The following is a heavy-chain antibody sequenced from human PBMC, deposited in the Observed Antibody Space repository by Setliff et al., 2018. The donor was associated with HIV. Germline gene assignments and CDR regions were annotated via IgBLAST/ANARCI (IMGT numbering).Heavy chain of an antibody. Sequence: ASVKVSCKASGYIFTSYYIHWVRQAPGQGLEWMGIINPSGGSTTYAQKFQGRVTMTRDTSTSTVYMELSSLRSEDTAVYYCARGDYMGVIRRRPFDLWGQGTLVTVSS. D-gene: IGHD2-21*01. CDR2: INPSGGST. V-gene: IGHV1-46*01. J-gene: IGHJ4*02. CDR1: GYIFTSYY. CDR3: ARGDYMGVIRRRPFDL.